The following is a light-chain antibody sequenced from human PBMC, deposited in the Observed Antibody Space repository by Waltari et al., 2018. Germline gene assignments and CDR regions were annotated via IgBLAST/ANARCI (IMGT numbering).Light chain of an antibody. J-gene: IGLJ2*01. V-gene: IGLV2-14*03. CDR3: SSYVSSDTLEL. CDR1: SSDVGGYNY. CDR2: DVS. Sequence: HSALTQPASVSGSPGQSITISCTGTSSDVGGYNYVSWYQQHPGKAPKLMIFDVSNLPSGVSSRFSGSKSGNTASLTISGLQAEDEADYYCSSYVSSDTLELFGGGTSLTVL.